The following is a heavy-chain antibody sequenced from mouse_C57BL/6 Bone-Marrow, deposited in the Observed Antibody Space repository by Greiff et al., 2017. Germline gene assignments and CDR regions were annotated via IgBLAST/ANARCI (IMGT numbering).Heavy chain of an antibody. CDR1: GFTFSSYG. D-gene: IGHD1-3*01. J-gene: IGHJ2*01. Sequence: EVQGVESGGDLVKPGGSLKLSCAASGFTFSSYGMSWVRQTPDKRLEWVATISSGGSYTYYPDSVKGGFTISRDNAKNTMYLQMSSLKSEDTAMYYCAREGVVKGYFDLWGQGTTLSVSA. CDR3: AREGVVKGYFDL. CDR2: ISSGGSYT. V-gene: IGHV5-6*01.